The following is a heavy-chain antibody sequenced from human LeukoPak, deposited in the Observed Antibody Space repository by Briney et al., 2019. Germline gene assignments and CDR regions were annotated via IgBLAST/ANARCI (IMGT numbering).Heavy chain of an antibody. CDR1: GYTFTSYD. Sequence: ASVKVSCKASGYTFTSYDINWVRQATGQGLEWMGWMNPNSGNTGYAQKFQGRVTMTRNTSISTAYMELSSLRSEDTAVYYCARGRGPITVVGGVFFGFAPGGQGTLVTVSS. CDR3: ARGRGPITVVGGVFFGFAP. D-gene: IGHD3-10*01. J-gene: IGHJ5*02. V-gene: IGHV1-8*01. CDR2: MNPNSGNT.